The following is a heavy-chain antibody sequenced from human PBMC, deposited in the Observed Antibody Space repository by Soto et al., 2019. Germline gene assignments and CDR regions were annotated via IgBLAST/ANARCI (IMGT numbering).Heavy chain of an antibody. J-gene: IGHJ4*02. D-gene: IGHD3-3*01. Sequence: SETLSLTCTVSGGSISSGGYYWSWIRQHPGKGLEWIGYIYYSGSTYYNPSLKSRVTISVDTSKNQFSLKLSSVTAADTAVYYCARVSNSRFGRTIQNPDEWLLSLYYFDYWGQGTLVTVSS. V-gene: IGHV4-31*03. CDR3: ARVSNSRFGRTIQNPDEWLLSLYYFDY. CDR2: IYYSGST. CDR1: GGSISSGGYY.